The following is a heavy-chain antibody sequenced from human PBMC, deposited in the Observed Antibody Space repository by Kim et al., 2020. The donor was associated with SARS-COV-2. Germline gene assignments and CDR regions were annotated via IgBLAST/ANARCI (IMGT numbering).Heavy chain of an antibody. Sequence: SVKVSCKASGGTFSSYAISWVRQAPGQGLEWMGGIIPIFGTANYAQKFQGRVTITADESTSTAYMELSSLRSEDTAVYYCARLPTSITMVRGVNYYYYGMDVWGQGTTVTVSS. CDR2: IIPIFGTA. CDR3: ARLPTSITMVRGVNYYYYGMDV. V-gene: IGHV1-69*13. CDR1: GGTFSSYA. J-gene: IGHJ6*02. D-gene: IGHD3-10*01.